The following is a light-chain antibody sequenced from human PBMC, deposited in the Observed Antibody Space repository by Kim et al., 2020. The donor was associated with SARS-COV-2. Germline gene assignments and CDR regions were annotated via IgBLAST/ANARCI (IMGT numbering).Light chain of an antibody. CDR3: ASYTSSATWV. J-gene: IGLJ3*02. Sequence: GQYLAMSGTGSCVYIGGYNDVSWYQQRPGKAPKLVIDDVSNRPSGVSNRFSGSKSGNTASLTISGLQADDEADYYCASYTSSATWVFGGGTQLTVL. CDR1: CVYIGGYND. CDR2: DVS. V-gene: IGLV2-14*03.